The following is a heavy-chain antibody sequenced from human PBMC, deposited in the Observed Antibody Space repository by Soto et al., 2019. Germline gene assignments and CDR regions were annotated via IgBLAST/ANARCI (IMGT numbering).Heavy chain of an antibody. V-gene: IGHV4-30-2*01. CDR1: GGSISSGGYS. Sequence: QLQLQESGSGLVKPSQTLSLTCAVSGGSISSGGYSWSWIRQPPGKGPEWIGYIYHSGSTYYNPSLKSRVTISVDRSKNQFSLKLSSVTAADTAVYYCASSITGTVSNWFDPWGQGTLVTVSS. J-gene: IGHJ5*02. CDR2: IYHSGST. CDR3: ASSITGTVSNWFDP. D-gene: IGHD1-7*01.